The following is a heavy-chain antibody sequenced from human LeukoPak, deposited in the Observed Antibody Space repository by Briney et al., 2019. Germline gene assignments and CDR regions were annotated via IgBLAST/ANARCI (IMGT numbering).Heavy chain of an antibody. J-gene: IGHJ4*02. CDR3: AKHRGRDGGYPFDY. CDR1: GFIFSSCA. CDR2: ISGSGGST. D-gene: IGHD5-12*01. V-gene: IGHV3-23*01. Sequence: GGSLRLSCATSGFIFSSCAMSWVRQTPGKGLEWVSVISGSGGSTNYAESVKGRFTISRDNSKNTLYLQMNSLRVEDTAVYYCAKHRGRDGGYPFDYWGQGTLVTVSS.